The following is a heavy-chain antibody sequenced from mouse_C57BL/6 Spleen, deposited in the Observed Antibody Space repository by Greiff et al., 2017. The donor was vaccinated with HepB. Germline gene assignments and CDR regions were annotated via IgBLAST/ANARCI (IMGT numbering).Heavy chain of an antibody. CDR1: GYSITSGYY. J-gene: IGHJ4*01. D-gene: IGHD2-3*01. Sequence: EVQLQESGPGLVKPSQSLSLTCSVTGYSITSGYYWNWIRQFPGNKLEWMGYISYDGSNNYNPSLKNRISITRDTSKNQFFLKLNSVTTEDTATYYCARDTRWAMDYWGQGTSVTVSS. V-gene: IGHV3-6*01. CDR3: ARDTRWAMDY. CDR2: ISYDGSN.